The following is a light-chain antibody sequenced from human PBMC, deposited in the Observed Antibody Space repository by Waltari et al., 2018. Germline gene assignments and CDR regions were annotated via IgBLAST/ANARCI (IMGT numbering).Light chain of an antibody. J-gene: IGLJ1*01. V-gene: IGLV2-14*01. CDR3: SSYTTSSAPGV. CDR2: EVS. Sequence: QSALTQPASVSGSPGQSLTISCSGTDIDVGAYAFVSWYQQHPGKAPHLIIYEVSNRPSGISNRFSASKSGNTASLTISGLQAEDEADYYCSSYTTSSAPGVFGTGTRVTVL. CDR1: DIDVGAYAF.